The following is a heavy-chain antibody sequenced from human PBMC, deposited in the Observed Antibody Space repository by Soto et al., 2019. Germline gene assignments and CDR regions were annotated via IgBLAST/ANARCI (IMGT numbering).Heavy chain of an antibody. D-gene: IGHD2-15*01. J-gene: IGHJ4*02. CDR2: LYTSGST. Sequence: SETLSLTCTVSGVSVSTYYWAWIRQPAGKGLEWIGRLYTSGSTTYNPSLKNRVTMSVDTSRNQFSLNLTSVTAADSAVYFCARGYCAGGTCYDYWRQRILVTVSS. V-gene: IGHV4-4*07. CDR3: ARGYCAGGTCYDY. CDR1: GVSVSTYY.